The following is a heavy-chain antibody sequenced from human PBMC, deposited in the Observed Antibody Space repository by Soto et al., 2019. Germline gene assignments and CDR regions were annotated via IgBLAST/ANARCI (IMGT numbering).Heavy chain of an antibody. CDR1: GFTFSSYA. CDR3: ANIYGDYGSVAY. J-gene: IGHJ4*02. Sequence: EVQLLESGGGLVQPGGSLRLSCAASGFTFSSYAMRWVRQAPGKGLEWVSAISGSGGRTYYADSVKGRFTISTENYNNTMYRQMNSLRAEHTAVYYRANIYGDYGSVAYWGQGTLVTVST. CDR2: ISGSGGRT. V-gene: IGHV3-23*01. D-gene: IGHD4-17*01.